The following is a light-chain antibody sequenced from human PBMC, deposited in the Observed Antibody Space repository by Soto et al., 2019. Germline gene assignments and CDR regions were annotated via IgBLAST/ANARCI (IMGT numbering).Light chain of an antibody. CDR2: EVS. J-gene: IGLJ2*01. V-gene: IGLV2-23*02. CDR1: SSDVGSHNL. CDR3: CSYAGTSTSVV. Sequence: QSALTQPASVSGSPGQSITISCTGTSSDVGSHNLVAWYQQHPGKAPKVMIYEVSERPSGVSNRFSGSKSGNTAYLTISGLQAEDEADYYCCSYAGTSTSVVFGGGTKLTVL.